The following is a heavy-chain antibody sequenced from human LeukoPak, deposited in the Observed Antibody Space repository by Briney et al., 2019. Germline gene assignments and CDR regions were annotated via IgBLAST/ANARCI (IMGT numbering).Heavy chain of an antibody. Sequence: PGGSLRLSCAAFGFTFSSYGMHWVRQAPGKGLEWVAFYADSVKGRFTISRDNSKNTLYLQMNSLRAEDTAVYYCAKGRYYNILTGYYVRRGLDYWGLGTLVTVSS. J-gene: IGHJ4*02. CDR1: GFTFSSYG. D-gene: IGHD3-9*01. V-gene: IGHV3-30*02. CDR3: AKGRYYNILTGYYVRRGLDY.